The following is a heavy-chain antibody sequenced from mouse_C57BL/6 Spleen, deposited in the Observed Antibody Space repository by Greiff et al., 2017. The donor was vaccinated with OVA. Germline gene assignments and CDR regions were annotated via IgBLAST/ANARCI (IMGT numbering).Heavy chain of an antibody. CDR2: IYPGDGDT. J-gene: IGHJ3*01. Sequence: VQLQQSGPELVKPGASVKISCKASGYAFSSSWMNWVKQRPGKGLEWIGRIYPGDGDTKYNGKFKGKATTTADKSSSTAYMQLSSPTSEDSAVYICASWDPAYWGQGTLVTVSA. V-gene: IGHV1-82*01. D-gene: IGHD4-1*01. CDR1: GYAFSSSW. CDR3: ASWDPAY.